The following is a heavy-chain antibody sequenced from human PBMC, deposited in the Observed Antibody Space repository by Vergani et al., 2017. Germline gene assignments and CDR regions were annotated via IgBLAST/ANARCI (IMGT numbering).Heavy chain of an antibody. CDR1: GFTFSSYS. D-gene: IGHD3-3*01. Sequence: EVQLVESGGGLVQPGGSLRLSCAASGFTFSSYSMNWVRQAPGKGLEWVSYSSSSRSTIYYADSVKGRITISRDNAKNSLHLQMNSLRDEDTAVYYCASLGTMFGGVRGAYYFDYWGQGTLVTVSS. J-gene: IGHJ4*02. V-gene: IGHV3-48*02. CDR2: SSSSRSTI. CDR3: ASLGTMFGGVRGAYYFDY.